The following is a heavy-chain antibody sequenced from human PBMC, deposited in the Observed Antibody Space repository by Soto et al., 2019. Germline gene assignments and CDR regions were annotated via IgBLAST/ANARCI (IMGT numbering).Heavy chain of an antibody. Sequence: GGSLRLSCAASGFTFIIYSMNWVRQAPGKGLEWVSSISSSSSYIYYADSVKGRFTISRDNAKNSLYLQMNSLRAEDTAVYYCARVGAHYGDYVFDYWGQGTLVTVSS. CDR1: GFTFIIYS. J-gene: IGHJ4*02. CDR2: ISSSSSYI. D-gene: IGHD4-17*01. CDR3: ARVGAHYGDYVFDY. V-gene: IGHV3-21*01.